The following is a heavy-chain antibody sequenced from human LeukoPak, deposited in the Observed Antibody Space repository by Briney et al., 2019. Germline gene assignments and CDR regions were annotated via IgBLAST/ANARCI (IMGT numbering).Heavy chain of an antibody. CDR3: ARYCSGGSCYGGASDAFDI. V-gene: IGHV4-59*01. J-gene: IGHJ3*02. Sequence: PSETLSLTCTVSGGSISSYYWSWIRQPPGKGLEWIGYIYYSGSTNYNPSLKSRVTISVDTSKNQFSLKLSSVTAADTAVYYCARYCSGGSCYGGASDAFDIWGQGTMVTVSS. D-gene: IGHD2-15*01. CDR1: GGSISSYY. CDR2: IYYSGST.